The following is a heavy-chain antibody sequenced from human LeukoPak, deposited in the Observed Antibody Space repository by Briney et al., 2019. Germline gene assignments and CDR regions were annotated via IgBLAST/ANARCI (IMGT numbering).Heavy chain of an antibody. CDR3: ARVVKSPGYSSSWCSY. CDR1: GYTFTGYD. V-gene: IGHV1-2*02. CDR2: INPNSGGT. Sequence: ASVKVSCKASGYTFTGYDMHWVRQAPGQGLEWMGWINPNSGGTNYAQKFQGRVTMTRDTSISTAYMELSRLRSDDTAVYYCARVVKSPGYSSSWCSYWGQGTLVTVSS. D-gene: IGHD6-13*01. J-gene: IGHJ4*02.